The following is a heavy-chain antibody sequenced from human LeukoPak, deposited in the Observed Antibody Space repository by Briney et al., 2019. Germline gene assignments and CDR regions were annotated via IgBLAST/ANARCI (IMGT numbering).Heavy chain of an antibody. Sequence: ASVKVSCKASGYTFSSYDINWVRQATGQGLEWMGWMNPNSGNTGYAQKFQGRVTMTRNTSISTAYMELSSLRSEDTAVYYCARGITMIEGAFDIWGQGTMVTVSS. CDR3: ARGITMIEGAFDI. D-gene: IGHD3-22*01. CDR2: MNPNSGNT. V-gene: IGHV1-8*01. CDR1: GYTFSSYD. J-gene: IGHJ3*02.